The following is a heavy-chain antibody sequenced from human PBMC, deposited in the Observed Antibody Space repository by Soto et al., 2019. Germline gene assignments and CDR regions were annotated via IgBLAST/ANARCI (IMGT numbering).Heavy chain of an antibody. D-gene: IGHD1-26*01. CDR2: INAGNGNT. CDR3: ARDHSPVEWELLPGYYYYGMDV. Sequence: ASVKVSCKASGYTFTSYAMHWVRQAPGQRLEWMGWINAGNGNTKYSQKFQGRVTITRDTSASTAYMELSSLRSEDTAVYYCARDHSPVEWELLPGYYYYGMDVWGQGTTVTVSS. J-gene: IGHJ6*02. V-gene: IGHV1-3*01. CDR1: GYTFTSYA.